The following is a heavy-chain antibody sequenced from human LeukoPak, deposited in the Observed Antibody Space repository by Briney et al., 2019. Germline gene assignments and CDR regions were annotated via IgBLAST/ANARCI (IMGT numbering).Heavy chain of an antibody. V-gene: IGHV4-59*08. CDR2: IYYSGST. J-gene: IGHJ4*02. D-gene: IGHD3-22*01. CDR3: ARHYYDSSGYYYFDY. Sequence: PSETLSLTCTVSGGSISGYYWSWIRQPPGEGLEYIGYIYYSGSTDYNPSLKSRITISVDTSKNQFSLKLSSVTAADTAVYYCARHYYDSSGYYYFDYWGQGTLVTVSS. CDR1: GGSISGYY.